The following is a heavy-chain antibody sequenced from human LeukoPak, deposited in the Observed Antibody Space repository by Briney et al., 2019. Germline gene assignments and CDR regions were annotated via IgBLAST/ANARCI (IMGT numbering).Heavy chain of an antibody. V-gene: IGHV3-7*01. CDR3: ARATTIAPETLDS. CDR2: ISHGGSQK. J-gene: IGHJ4*02. D-gene: IGHD4-11*01. CDR1: GFTFSNYW. Sequence: GGSLRLSCAASGFTFSNYWMTWVRQAPGKGLEGVAHISHGGSQKSYVDSVRGRFTISRDNAKNSLYLQTNSLRVEDTAVYYCARATTIAPETLDSWGQGTLVTVSP.